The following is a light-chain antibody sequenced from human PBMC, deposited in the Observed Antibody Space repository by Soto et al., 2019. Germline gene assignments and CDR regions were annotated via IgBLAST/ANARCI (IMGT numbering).Light chain of an antibody. Sequence: IVMRQSPATLSLSPGERATLSRRASQSLGTNLGWYQQKPGQAPRLLIYGASTRATAIPARFSGSGSGTEFTLTIASLQSEDFAVYYCQHYADWPLAFGGGTKVDIK. V-gene: IGKV3-15*01. CDR3: QHYADWPLA. CDR1: QSLGTN. CDR2: GAS. J-gene: IGKJ4*01.